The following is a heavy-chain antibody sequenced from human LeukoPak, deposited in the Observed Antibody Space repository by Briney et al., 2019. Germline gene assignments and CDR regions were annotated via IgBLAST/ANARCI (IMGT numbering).Heavy chain of an antibody. CDR2: ISGSGGST. CDR1: GFTFSSYA. Sequence: GGSLRLSCAASGFTFSSYAMSWVRQAPGKGLEWVSAISGSGGSTYYADSVQGRFTISRDNSKNTLYLQMNSLRAEDTAVYYCAKDGIAEAGTSWFDPWGQGTLVTVSS. D-gene: IGHD6-19*01. CDR3: AKDGIAEAGTSWFDP. J-gene: IGHJ5*02. V-gene: IGHV3-23*01.